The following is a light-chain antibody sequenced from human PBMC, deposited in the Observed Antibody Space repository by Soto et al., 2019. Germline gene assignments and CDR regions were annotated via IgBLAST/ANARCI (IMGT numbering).Light chain of an antibody. CDR2: AAS. Sequence: DIQMTQSPSSLSASVGDRVTITCRASQSISSYLNWYQQKPGKAPKLLIYAASSLQSGVPSRFSGSGSGTDFTLTISRLQPEDCATYYCQQSYSTPITFGQGTRLEMK. J-gene: IGKJ5*01. CDR1: QSISSY. V-gene: IGKV1-39*01. CDR3: QQSYSTPIT.